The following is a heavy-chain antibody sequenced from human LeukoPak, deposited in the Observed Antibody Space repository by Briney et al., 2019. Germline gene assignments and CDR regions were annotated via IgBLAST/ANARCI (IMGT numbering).Heavy chain of an antibody. Sequence: GASVKVSCKASGGTFSSYTISWVRQAPGQGLEWMGRIIPILGIANYAQKFQGRVTITADKSTSTAYMELSSLRSEDSAVYYCARDRYSRSHGPSDFDYWGQGTLVTVSS. D-gene: IGHD6-13*01. V-gene: IGHV1-69*04. CDR3: ARDRYSRSHGPSDFDY. CDR1: GGTFSSYT. J-gene: IGHJ4*02. CDR2: IIPILGIA.